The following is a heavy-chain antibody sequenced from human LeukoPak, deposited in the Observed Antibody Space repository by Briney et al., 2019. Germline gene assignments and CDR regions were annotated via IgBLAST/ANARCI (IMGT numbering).Heavy chain of an antibody. D-gene: IGHD3-22*01. V-gene: IGHV4-30-4*01. Sequence: SETLSLTCTVSGGSISSGDYYWSWIRQPPGKGLEWIGYIYYSGSTYYNPSLKSRVTISVDTSKNQFSLKLSSVTAADTAVYYCARDLRYYDSSGYYSQFDYWGQGTLVTVSP. J-gene: IGHJ4*02. CDR1: GGSISSGDYY. CDR2: IYYSGST. CDR3: ARDLRYYDSSGYYSQFDY.